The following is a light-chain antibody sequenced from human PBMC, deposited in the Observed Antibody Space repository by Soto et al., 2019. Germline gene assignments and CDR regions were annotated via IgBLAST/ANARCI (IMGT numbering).Light chain of an antibody. CDR1: TSNIGKNY. J-gene: IGLJ3*02. CDR2: DND. Sequence: QSVLMQPPAVSAAPGQKVTISCSGSTSNIGKNYVSWYQQLPGTAPKLLVYDNDKRPSGIPDRFSGSKSGTSATLGITGLQTGDEADYYCATWDSSLTAGVFGGGTKVTVL. CDR3: ATWDSSLTAGV. V-gene: IGLV1-51*01.